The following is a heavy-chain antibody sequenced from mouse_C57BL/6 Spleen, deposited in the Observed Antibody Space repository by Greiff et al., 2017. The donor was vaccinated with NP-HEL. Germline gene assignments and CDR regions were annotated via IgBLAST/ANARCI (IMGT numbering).Heavy chain of an antibody. CDR1: GNAFSSSW. D-gene: IGHD2-3*01. V-gene: IGHV1-82*01. CDR2: IYPGDGDT. Sequence: QVHVKQSGPELVKPGASVKISCKASGNAFSSSWMNWVKQRPGKGLEWIGRIYPGDGDTNYNGKFKGKATLTADKSSSTAYMQLSSLTSEDSAVYFCARGGDGPWFAYWGQGTLVTVSA. CDR3: ARGGDGPWFAY. J-gene: IGHJ3*01.